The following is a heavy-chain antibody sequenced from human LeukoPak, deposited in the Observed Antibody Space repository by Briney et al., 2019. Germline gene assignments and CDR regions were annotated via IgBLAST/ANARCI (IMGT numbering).Heavy chain of an antibody. CDR2: IRYDGSNK. D-gene: IGHD3-9*01. J-gene: IGHJ4*02. CDR3: AKDNLQPHIRVVFDWYYFDS. V-gene: IGHV3-30*02. Sequence: GGSLRLSCAASGFTFSSYGMHWVRQAPGKGLEWVAFIRYDGSNKYYADSVKGRFTISRDNSKNTLYLQMNSLRAEDTAVYYCAKDNLQPHIRVVFDWYYFDSWGQGTLVTVSS. CDR1: GFTFSSYG.